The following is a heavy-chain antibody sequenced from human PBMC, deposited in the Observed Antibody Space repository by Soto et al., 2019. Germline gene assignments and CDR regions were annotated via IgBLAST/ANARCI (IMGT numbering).Heavy chain of an antibody. J-gene: IGHJ4*02. CDR1: GFTFSTYA. V-gene: IGHV3-23*01. CDR2: ISGSGGRT. Sequence: EVQLLESGGVLVQPGGSLRLSCAASGFTFSTYAMTWVRQAPGKGLEWVSSISGSGGRTYYADSVKGRFTISKDNSKNTLYLQTNSLRSEDTAVYYCAKAGDYHGSESYFPLDYWGQGEVVPGSS. D-gene: IGHD3-10*01. CDR3: AKAGDYHGSESYFPLDY.